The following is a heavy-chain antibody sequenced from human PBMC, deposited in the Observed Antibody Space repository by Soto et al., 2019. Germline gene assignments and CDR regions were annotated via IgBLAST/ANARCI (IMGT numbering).Heavy chain of an antibody. CDR2: IIPIFGTA. CDR3: AREELELSDWFDP. V-gene: IGHV1-69*13. J-gene: IGHJ5*02. CDR1: GGTFSSYA. Sequence: SVKVSCKASGGTFSSYAISWVRQAPGQGLEWMGGIIPIFGTANYAQKFQGRVTITADESTSTAYMELSSLRSEDTAVYYCAREELELSDWFDPWGQGTLVTVSS. D-gene: IGHD1-7*01.